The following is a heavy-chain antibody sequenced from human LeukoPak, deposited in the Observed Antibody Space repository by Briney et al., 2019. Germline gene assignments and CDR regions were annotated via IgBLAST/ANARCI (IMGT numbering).Heavy chain of an antibody. V-gene: IGHV3-23*01. J-gene: IGHJ4*02. CDR2: ISGSGGST. Sequence: GGSLRLSCAASGFTFSGYAMSWVRQDPGKGLEWVSSISGSGGSTFYADSVKGRFTISRDNSKNTLYLQMNSLRAEDTAVYYCAKGYDFWSGGLDYWGQGTLVTVSS. CDR3: AKGYDFWSGGLDY. CDR1: GFTFSGYA. D-gene: IGHD3-3*01.